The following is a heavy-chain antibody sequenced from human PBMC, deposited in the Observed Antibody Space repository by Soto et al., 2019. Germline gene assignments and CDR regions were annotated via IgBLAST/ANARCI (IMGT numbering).Heavy chain of an antibody. CDR3: TRDRCSGGSCYSKVAEYFQH. V-gene: IGHV3-49*03. J-gene: IGHJ1*01. CDR2: IRSKAYGGTT. CDR1: GFTFGDYA. Sequence: GGSLRLSCTASGFTFGDYAMSWFRQAPGKGLEWVGFIRSKAYGGTTEYAASVKGRLTISRDDSKSIADLQMNSLQTEDTAVYYCTRDRCSGGSCYSKVAEYFQHWGQGTLVTVSS. D-gene: IGHD2-15*01.